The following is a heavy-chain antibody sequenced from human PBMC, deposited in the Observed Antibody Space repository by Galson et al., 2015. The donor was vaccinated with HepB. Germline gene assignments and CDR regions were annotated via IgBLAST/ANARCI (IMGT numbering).Heavy chain of an antibody. V-gene: IGHV6-1*01. CDR2: TYYRSKWNN. CDR1: GDSVSSNSAT. J-gene: IGHJ3*02. D-gene: IGHD5-12*01. Sequence: CAISGDSVSSNSATWNWIRQSPSRGLEWLGRTYYRSKWNNDYAVSVKSRITINPDTSKNQFSLKLSSVTAADTAVYYCARRVPEYQLIVATARAAFDIWGQGTMVTASS. CDR3: ARRVPEYQLIVATARAAFDI.